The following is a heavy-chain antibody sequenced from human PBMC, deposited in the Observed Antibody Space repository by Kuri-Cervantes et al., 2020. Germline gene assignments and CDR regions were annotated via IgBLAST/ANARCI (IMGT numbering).Heavy chain of an antibody. CDR1: GFTVNGYH. Sequence: GESLKISCAASGFTVNGYHMNWVRQAPGKGLEWVAYISVRNNAIYYTDSVKGRFTISRDNAKNSLYLQMNSLRAEDTAVYYCARDKWLRFSTVGSLDYWGQGTLVTVSS. CDR3: ARDKWLRFSTVGSLDY. J-gene: IGHJ4*02. CDR2: ISVRNNAI. V-gene: IGHV3-48*04. D-gene: IGHD5-12*01.